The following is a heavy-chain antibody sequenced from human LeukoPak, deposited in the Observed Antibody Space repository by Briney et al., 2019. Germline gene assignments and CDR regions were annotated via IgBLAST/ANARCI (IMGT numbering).Heavy chain of an antibody. Sequence: GGSLTLSCVASGFTFSSSAMNRVRQAPERGLEWVSLISGSGGSTNYADSVKGRFTISRDNSKNTLYLQMNSLPAADTAVYYCAKPRTAAGRNFDYWGQGTLVTVSS. D-gene: IGHD2-21*02. J-gene: IGHJ4*02. CDR3: AKPRTAAGRNFDY. CDR1: GFTFSSSA. V-gene: IGHV3-23*01. CDR2: ISGSGGST.